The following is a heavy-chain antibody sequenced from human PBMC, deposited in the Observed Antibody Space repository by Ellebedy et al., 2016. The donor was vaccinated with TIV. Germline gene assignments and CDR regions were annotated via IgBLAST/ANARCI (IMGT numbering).Heavy chain of an antibody. V-gene: IGHV3-49*04. CDR2: IGSKEYGGTT. D-gene: IGHD1-7*01. CDR3: TREATNWNYPYYYYNGMDV. Sequence: GGSLRLXCTASGFTFGDFAISWVRQAPGKGLEWVGFIGSKEYGGTTQYAASVKGRFTISRDDSKSIAYLQMNTLKTEDTALYYCTREATNWNYPYYYYNGMDVWGQGTTVTVSS. J-gene: IGHJ6*02. CDR1: GFTFGDFA.